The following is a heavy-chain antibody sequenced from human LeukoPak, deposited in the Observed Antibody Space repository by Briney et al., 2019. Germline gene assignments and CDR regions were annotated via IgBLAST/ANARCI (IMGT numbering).Heavy chain of an antibody. CDR2: TYYRSKWYN. V-gene: IGHV6-1*01. Sequence: SQTLSLTCAISGDSVSSNSAAWNWIRQSPSRGLEWLGRTYYRSKWYNDYAVSVKSRITINPGTSKNQFSLQLNSVTAADTAVYYCARSVYDFWSGYRDYYMDVWGKGTTVTVSS. CDR1: GDSVSSNSAA. J-gene: IGHJ6*03. CDR3: ARSVYDFWSGYRDYYMDV. D-gene: IGHD3-3*01.